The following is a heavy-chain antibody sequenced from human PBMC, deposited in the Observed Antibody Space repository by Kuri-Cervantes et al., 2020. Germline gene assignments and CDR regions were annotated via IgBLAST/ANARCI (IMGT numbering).Heavy chain of an antibody. D-gene: IGHD3-3*01. J-gene: IGHJ6*03. CDR3: ARAPREWGSYYYMDV. CDR1: GYSISSGYY. Sequence: SETLSLTCAVSGYSISSGYYWGWIRQPPGKGLEWIGSIYHSGSTYYNPSLKSRATISVDTPKNQFSLKLSSVTAADTAVYYCARAPREWGSYYYMDVWGKGTTVTVSS. V-gene: IGHV4-38-2*01. CDR2: IYHSGST.